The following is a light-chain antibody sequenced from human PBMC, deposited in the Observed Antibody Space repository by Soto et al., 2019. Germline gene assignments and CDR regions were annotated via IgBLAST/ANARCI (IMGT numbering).Light chain of an antibody. CDR1: SSDVGGYNY. J-gene: IGLJ2*01. CDR3: SSYAGSNHFVV. Sequence: QSALTQPPSASGSPGQSVTISCTGTSSDVGGYNYVSWYQQHSGKAPNLMIYEVSKRPSGVPDRFSGSKSGNTASLTVSGLQAEDEADYYCSSYAGSNHFVVFGGGTKVTVL. V-gene: IGLV2-8*01. CDR2: EVS.